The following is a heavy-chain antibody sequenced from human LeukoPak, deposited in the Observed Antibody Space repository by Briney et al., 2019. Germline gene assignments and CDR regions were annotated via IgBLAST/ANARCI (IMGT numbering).Heavy chain of an antibody. D-gene: IGHD3-22*01. V-gene: IGHV1-24*01. Sequence: ASVKVSCKASGYTFTGYNVNWVRQAPGKGLEWMGGFDPEDGETIYAQKFQGRVTMTEDTSTDTAYMELSSLRSEDTAVYYCATGHNYYDSSGLLDYWGQGTLVTVSS. CDR1: GYTFTGYN. CDR2: FDPEDGET. CDR3: ATGHNYYDSSGLLDY. J-gene: IGHJ4*02.